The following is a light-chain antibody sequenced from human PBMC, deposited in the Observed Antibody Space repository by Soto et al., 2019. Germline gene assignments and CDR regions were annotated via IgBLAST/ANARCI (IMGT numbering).Light chain of an antibody. CDR1: QSLLQSNGYNY. CDR2: FGS. CDR3: MKSQQSPPK. J-gene: IGKJ1*01. V-gene: IGKV2-28*01. Sequence: DIVMTQSPLSLPVTPGEPASISCSSSQSLLQSNGYNYLDWYLQKPGQSPQLLIYFGSYRASGVPDRYSGSGTGTDFTLKIRRVEAEDVGYYYGMKSQQSPPKFGQGTKVEI.